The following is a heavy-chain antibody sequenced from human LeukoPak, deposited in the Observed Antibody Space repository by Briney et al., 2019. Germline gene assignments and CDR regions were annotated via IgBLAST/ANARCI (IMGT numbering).Heavy chain of an antibody. V-gene: IGHV3-48*04. CDR2: ISSSSTNI. CDR3: ARSGDYVVRWFDP. CDR1: GFTLGTYS. J-gene: IGHJ5*02. Sequence: GGSLRLSCAASGFTLGTYSMNWVCQAPGKGLEWVSYISSSSTNIYYADSVKGRFTISRDNAKNSLYLQMNSLRAEDTAVYYCARSGDYVVRWFDPWGQGTLVTVSS. D-gene: IGHD4-17*01.